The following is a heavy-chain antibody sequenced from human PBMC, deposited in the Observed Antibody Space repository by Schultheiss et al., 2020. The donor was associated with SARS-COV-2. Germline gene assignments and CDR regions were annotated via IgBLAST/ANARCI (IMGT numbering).Heavy chain of an antibody. CDR3: ARPPLTYSSSWYTAQGDFDY. CDR1: GYTFTSYY. V-gene: IGHV1-46*01. D-gene: IGHD6-13*01. CDR2: INPSGGST. J-gene: IGHJ4*02. Sequence: ASVKVSCKASGYTFTSYYMHWVRQAPGQGLEWMGIINPSGGSTSYAQKFQGRVTMTRDTSISTAYMELSRLRSDDTAVYYCARPPLTYSSSWYTAQGDFDYWGQGTLVTVSS.